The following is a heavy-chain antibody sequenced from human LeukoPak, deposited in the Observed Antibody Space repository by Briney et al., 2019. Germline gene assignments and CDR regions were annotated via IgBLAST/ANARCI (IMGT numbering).Heavy chain of an antibody. D-gene: IGHD7-27*01. CDR2: TFYRSGWYN. CDR3: SRELAWGAADY. V-gene: IGHV6-1*01. Sequence: SQTLSLTCPLSGDSVSSNSAAWGWTRHSPSRGLEWLGRTFYRSGWYNAYALSLKSRITINPDSSKNQVSLQWNSVTPEHTVVYFCSRELAWGAADYWGQGTLVTVSS. CDR1: GDSVSSNSAA. J-gene: IGHJ4*02.